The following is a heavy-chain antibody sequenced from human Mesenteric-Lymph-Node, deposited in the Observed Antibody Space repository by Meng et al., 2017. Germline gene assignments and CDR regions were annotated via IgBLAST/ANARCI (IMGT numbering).Heavy chain of an antibody. CDR2: ISGSGDRT. CDR3: AKGPRIVVVVAATRTLNWFDP. Sequence: GESLKISCAASGITFWRYAMGWVRQAPGKGLEWVSVISGSGDRTHYAESVKGRFTISRDNSIDTLYLQMNSLRAEDTAVYYCAKGPRIVVVVAATRTLNWFDPWGQGTLVTVSS. V-gene: IGHV3-23*01. D-gene: IGHD2-15*01. J-gene: IGHJ5*02. CDR1: GITFWRYA.